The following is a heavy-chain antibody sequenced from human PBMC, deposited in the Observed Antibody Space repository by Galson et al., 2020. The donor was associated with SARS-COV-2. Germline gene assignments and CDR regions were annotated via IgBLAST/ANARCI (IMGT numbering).Heavy chain of an antibody. D-gene: IGHD3-10*01. CDR2: INHSGST. CDR1: SGPLTGYY. CDR3: ARDRVGLYGSGVEMDV. V-gene: IGHV4-34*01. Sequence: SKILSFTCDAHSGPLTGYYWSWIPQPPGKGRDWIGEINHSGSTNNNPSPKSRVTISVDTSKNQFSMKLSSVTAADTAVYYCARDRVGLYGSGVEMDVWGKGTTVTISS. J-gene: IGHJ6*04.